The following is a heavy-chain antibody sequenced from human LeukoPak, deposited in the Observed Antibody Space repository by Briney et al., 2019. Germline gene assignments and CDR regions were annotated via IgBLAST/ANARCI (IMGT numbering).Heavy chain of an antibody. CDR3: ARNWIYYDSSGTKARDAFDI. V-gene: IGHV1-18*01. CDR2: ISAYNGNT. CDR1: GYTFTSYG. J-gene: IGHJ3*02. Sequence: ASVKVSCKASGYTFTSYGISWVRQAPGQGLEWMGWISAYNGNTNYAQKLQGRVTMTTDTSTSTAYMELRSLRSDDTAVYYCARNWIYYDSSGTKARDAFDIWGQGTMVTVSS. D-gene: IGHD3-22*01.